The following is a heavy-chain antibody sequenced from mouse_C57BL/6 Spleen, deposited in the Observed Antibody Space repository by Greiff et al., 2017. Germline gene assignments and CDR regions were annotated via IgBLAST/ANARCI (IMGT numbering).Heavy chain of an antibody. V-gene: IGHV5-6*01. Sequence: EVMLVESGGDLVKPGGSLKLSCAASGFTFSSYGMSWVRQTPDKRLEWVATISSGGSYTYYPDSVKGRFTISRDNAKNTLYLQMSSLKSEDTAMYYCARLIYVGYYFDYWGQGTTLTVSS. CDR3: ARLIYVGYYFDY. J-gene: IGHJ2*01. CDR2: ISSGGSYT. D-gene: IGHD2-3*01. CDR1: GFTFSSYG.